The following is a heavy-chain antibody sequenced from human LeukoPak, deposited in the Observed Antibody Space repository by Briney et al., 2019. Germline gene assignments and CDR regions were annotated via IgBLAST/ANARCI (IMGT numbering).Heavy chain of an antibody. D-gene: IGHD6-13*01. CDR2: INWDGGST. CDR3: ARDDSSSWYKDAFDI. Sequence: GGSLRLSCAASGFTFDDYGMSWVRQAPGKGLEWVSGINWDGGSTGYADSVKGRFTISRDNAKNSLYLQMNSLRAEDTALYYCARDDSSSWYKDAFDIWGQGTMVTVSS. V-gene: IGHV3-20*04. J-gene: IGHJ3*02. CDR1: GFTFDDYG.